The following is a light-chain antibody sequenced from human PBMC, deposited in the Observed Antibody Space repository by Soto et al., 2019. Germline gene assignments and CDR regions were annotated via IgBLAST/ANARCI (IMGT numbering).Light chain of an antibody. J-gene: IGKJ4*01. CDR3: QQRSNCPLT. CDR1: QSVSSS. CDR2: DAS. Sequence: EIVLTQSPATLSLSPGERATLSCRASQSVSSSLAGYQQKPGQAPRLLIYDASNRATGIPARFSGSGSRTDFTLSITSLEPEDSAVYYCQQRSNCPLTFGGGTKVEIK. V-gene: IGKV3-11*01.